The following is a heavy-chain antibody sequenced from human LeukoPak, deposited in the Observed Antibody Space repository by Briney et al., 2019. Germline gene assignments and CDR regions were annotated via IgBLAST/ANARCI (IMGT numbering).Heavy chain of an antibody. Sequence: ETLSLNCGVYGGSFSGYYWSWVRQAPGKGLEWVSAISGSGGSTYYADSVKGRFTISRDNSKNTLYLQMNSLRAEDTAVYYCAKDLRSSSWYSSNWFDPWGQGTLVTVSS. J-gene: IGHJ5*02. CDR2: ISGSGGST. CDR3: AKDLRSSSWYSSNWFDP. CDR1: GGSFSGYY. D-gene: IGHD6-13*01. V-gene: IGHV3-23*01.